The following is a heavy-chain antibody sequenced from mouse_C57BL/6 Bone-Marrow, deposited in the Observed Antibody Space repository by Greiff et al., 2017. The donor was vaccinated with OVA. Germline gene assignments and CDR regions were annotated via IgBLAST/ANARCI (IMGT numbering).Heavy chain of an antibody. CDR2: IYPRSGNT. Sequence: VKLMESGAELARPGASVKLSCKASGYTFTSYGISWVKQRTGQGLEWIGEIYPRSGNTYYNEKFKGKATLTADKSSSTAYMELRSLTSEDSAVYFCARDYGSSYYWGQGTTLTVSS. D-gene: IGHD1-1*01. CDR1: GYTFTSYG. J-gene: IGHJ2*01. CDR3: ARDYGSSYY. V-gene: IGHV1-81*01.